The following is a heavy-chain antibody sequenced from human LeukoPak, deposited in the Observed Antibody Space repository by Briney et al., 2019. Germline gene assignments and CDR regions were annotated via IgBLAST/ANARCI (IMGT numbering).Heavy chain of an antibody. Sequence: ASVKVSCKASGYTFTGYYMHWVRQAPGQGLEWMGWINPNSGGTNYAQKLQGRVTMTRDTSISTAYMELSRLRSDDTAVYYCASFRRTYYYDSSEIWGQGTLVTVSS. D-gene: IGHD3-22*01. CDR1: GYTFTGYY. CDR2: INPNSGGT. J-gene: IGHJ4*02. V-gene: IGHV1-2*02. CDR3: ASFRRTYYYDSSEI.